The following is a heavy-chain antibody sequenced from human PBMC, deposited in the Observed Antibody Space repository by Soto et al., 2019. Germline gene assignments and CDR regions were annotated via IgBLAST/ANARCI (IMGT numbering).Heavy chain of an antibody. CDR1: GGSFSGYY. J-gene: IGHJ5*01. CDR2: INHSGST. V-gene: IGHV4-34*01. Sequence: PSETLSLTCAVYGGSFSGYYWSWIRQPPGKGLEWIGEINHSGSTNYNPSLKSRVTISVDTSKNQFSLKLSSVTAADTAVYYCARRPVGLERSPPLDSLVQGTLVIGSS. CDR3: ARRPVGLERSPPLDS. D-gene: IGHD1-1*01.